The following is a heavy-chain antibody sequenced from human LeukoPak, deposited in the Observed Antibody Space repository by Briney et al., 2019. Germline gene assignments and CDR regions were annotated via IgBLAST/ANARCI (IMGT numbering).Heavy chain of an antibody. D-gene: IGHD6-19*01. CDR3: ARHTSSGWYSGWDY. J-gene: IGHJ4*02. Sequence: SETLSLTCTVSRGSISSYYWSWIRQPPGKGLEWIGYIYYSGSTNYNPSLKSRVTISVDTSKNRFSLKLSSVTAADTAVYYCARHTSSGWYSGWDYWGQGTLVTVSS. V-gene: IGHV4-59*08. CDR2: IYYSGST. CDR1: RGSISSYY.